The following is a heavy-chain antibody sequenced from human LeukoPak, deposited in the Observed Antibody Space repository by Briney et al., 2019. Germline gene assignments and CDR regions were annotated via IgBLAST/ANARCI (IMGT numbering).Heavy chain of an antibody. V-gene: IGHV4-61*02. J-gene: IGHJ5*02. CDR1: GGSIISNNFY. CDR3: ARGWGSTSSNYFDP. Sequence: PSQTLSLTCTVSGGSIISNNFYWSWIRQPAGKGLEWLGRIYGSGSTNYSPSRRGRVTISMDTSKNQFSLNLNSVTAADTAVYFCARGWGSTSSNYFDPWGQGTLVTVSS. CDR2: IYGSGST. D-gene: IGHD2-2*01.